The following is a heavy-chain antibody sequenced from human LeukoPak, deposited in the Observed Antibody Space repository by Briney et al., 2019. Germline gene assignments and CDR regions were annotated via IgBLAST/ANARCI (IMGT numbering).Heavy chain of an antibody. CDR2: IYYSGST. CDR1: GGSISSSSYY. Sequence: ASETLSLTCTVSGGSISSSSYYWGWIRQPPGKGLEWIGSIYYSGSTYYNPSLKSRVTISVDTSKNQFSLKLSSVTAADTAVYYCARSLKTMPSAYYYGMDVWGQGTTVTVSS. V-gene: IGHV4-39*01. CDR3: ARSLKTMPSAYYYGMDV. D-gene: IGHD2-2*01. J-gene: IGHJ6*02.